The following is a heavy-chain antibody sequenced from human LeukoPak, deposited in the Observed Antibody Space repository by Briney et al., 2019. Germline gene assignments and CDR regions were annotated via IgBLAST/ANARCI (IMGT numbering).Heavy chain of an antibody. D-gene: IGHD3-9*01. CDR3: ARVQLRYFDWSPSEFDY. CDR1: GYTFTSYG. J-gene: IGHJ4*02. CDR2: ISDYNGHT. V-gene: IGHV1-18*01. Sequence: GASVKVSCKASGYTFTSYGISWVRQAPGQRLEWMGWISDYNGHTSYAQKLQGRVTMTTDTSTSTAYMELRSLRSDDTAVYYCARVQLRYFDWSPSEFDYWGQGTLVTVSS.